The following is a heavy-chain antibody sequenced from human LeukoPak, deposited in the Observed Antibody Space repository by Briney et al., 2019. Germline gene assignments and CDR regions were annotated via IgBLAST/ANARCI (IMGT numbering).Heavy chain of an antibody. CDR1: GGSISSYY. CDR3: ARDGDYYDSSGSVRAFDI. V-gene: IGHV4-59*12. Sequence: SETLSLTCTVSGGSISSYYWSWIRQPPGKGLEWIGYIYYSGSTYYNPSLKSRVTISVDTSKNQFSLKLSSVTAADTAVFYCARDGDYYDSSGSVRAFDIWGQGTMVTVSS. J-gene: IGHJ3*02. CDR2: IYYSGST. D-gene: IGHD3-22*01.